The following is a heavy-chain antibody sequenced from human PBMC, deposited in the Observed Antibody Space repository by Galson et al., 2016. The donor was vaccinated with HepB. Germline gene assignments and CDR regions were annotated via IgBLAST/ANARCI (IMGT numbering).Heavy chain of an antibody. CDR1: GFTFSIEA. J-gene: IGHJ6*02. CDR2: TSYDGETK. CDR3: AKDWGLGV. Sequence: SLRLSCADSGFTFSIEAMYWVRQAPDKGLEFVAATSYDGETKYYADSARGRFTISRDNSKTPLYLQMNSLRVEDTALYYCAKDWGLGVWGQGTTVTVSS. V-gene: IGHV3-30-3*02. D-gene: IGHD3-16*01.